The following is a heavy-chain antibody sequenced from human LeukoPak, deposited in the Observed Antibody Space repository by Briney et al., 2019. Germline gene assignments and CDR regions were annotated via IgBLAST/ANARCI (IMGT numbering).Heavy chain of an antibody. CDR2: IYYSGST. CDR1: GGPISSSSYY. Sequence: PSETLSLTCTVSGGPISSSSYYWGWIRQPPGKGLEWIGSIYYSGSTYYNPSLKSRVTISVDTSKNQFSLKLSSVTAADTAVYFCARHAFDWPTGEDWGQGTLVTVSS. J-gene: IGHJ4*02. D-gene: IGHD3-9*01. CDR3: ARHAFDWPTGED. V-gene: IGHV4-39*01.